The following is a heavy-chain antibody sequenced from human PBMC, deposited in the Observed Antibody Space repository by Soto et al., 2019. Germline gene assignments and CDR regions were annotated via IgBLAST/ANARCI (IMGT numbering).Heavy chain of an antibody. CDR1: GGSFREYY. J-gene: IGHJ6*02. D-gene: IGHD3-10*01. CDR2: INQSGTT. CDR3: ARDIITVIGGEIYYYFGMDG. Sequence: SETLSLTCAVNGGSFREYYWSWLRQPPGKGLEWIGEINQSGTTHYNPSLKRRINISIDTSKSQFSLNLTSVTAADTATYYCARDIITVIGGEIYYYFGMDGWGQGTTVTVSS. V-gene: IGHV4-34*01.